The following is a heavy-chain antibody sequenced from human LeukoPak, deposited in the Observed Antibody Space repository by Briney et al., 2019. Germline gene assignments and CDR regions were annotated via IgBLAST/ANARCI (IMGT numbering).Heavy chain of an antibody. CDR2: ISWNSGSI. CDR3: AKGEGLYYYGSGVTDYYYYYGMDV. D-gene: IGHD3-10*01. Sequence: GGSLRLSCAASGFTFDDYAMHWVRQAPGKGLEWVSGISWNSGSIGYADSVKGRFTISRDNAKNSLYLQMNSLRAEDTAVYYCAKGEGLYYYGSGVTDYYYYYGMDVWGQGTTVTVSS. CDR1: GFTFDDYA. V-gene: IGHV3-9*01. J-gene: IGHJ6*02.